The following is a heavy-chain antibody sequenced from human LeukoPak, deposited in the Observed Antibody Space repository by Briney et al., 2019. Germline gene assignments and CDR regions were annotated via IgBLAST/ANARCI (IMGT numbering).Heavy chain of an antibody. CDR3: ASGYSSSWEAFDI. CDR2: INPNSGGT. CDR1: GYTFTSYY. J-gene: IGHJ3*02. V-gene: IGHV1-2*02. Sequence: AASVKVSCKASGYTFTSYYMHWVRQAPGQGLEWMGWINPNSGGTNYAQKFQGRVTMTRDTSISTAYMELSRLRSDDTAVYYCASGYSSSWEAFDIWGQGTMVTVSS. D-gene: IGHD6-13*01.